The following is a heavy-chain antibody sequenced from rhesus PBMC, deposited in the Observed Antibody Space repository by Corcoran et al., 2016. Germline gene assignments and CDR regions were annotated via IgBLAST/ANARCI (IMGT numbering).Heavy chain of an antibody. CDR1: GYSLTTHY. CDR2: ISTYKGNQ. Sequence: QVQLVQSGADIKQPGASVKLSCKASGYSLTTHYIHWVRRAPGKGLQWIGLISTYKGNQAYAQNFQGRVTISTDTPTSTAYMELISLRSEDTAVYYCTREGYRKTFDYWGQGVRVTVSS. J-gene: IGHJ4*01. D-gene: IGHD5-42*01. CDR3: TREGYRKTFDY. V-gene: IGHV1-180*01.